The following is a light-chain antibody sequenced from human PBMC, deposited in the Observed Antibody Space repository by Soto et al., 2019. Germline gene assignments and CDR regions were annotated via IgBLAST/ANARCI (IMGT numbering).Light chain of an antibody. J-gene: IGKJ1*01. Sequence: EIVLTQSPGTLSLSPGERATLSCRASQSVSSSYLAWYQQKPGQAPRLLIYGASSRATGIPDRFSGSGSGTDFTLTISRLEPEAFAVYYCQQYGSSLITFGQGTKVDIK. CDR1: QSVSSSY. V-gene: IGKV3-20*01. CDR3: QQYGSSLIT. CDR2: GAS.